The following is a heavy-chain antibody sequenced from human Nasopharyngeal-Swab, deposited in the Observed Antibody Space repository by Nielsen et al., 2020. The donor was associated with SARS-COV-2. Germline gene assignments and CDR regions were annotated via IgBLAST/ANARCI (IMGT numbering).Heavy chain of an antibody. CDR1: GFTFSSSW. CDR2: MNSDGSTI. Sequence: GGSLRPSCAASGFTFSSSWMHWIRQDPGKGLVWVACMNSDGSTINYGDSVMGRFIISRDNAKNMLYLQMYSLRAEDTAVYYCATAGNYRFDNWGHGTLVTVSS. D-gene: IGHD3-16*02. V-gene: IGHV3-74*01. J-gene: IGHJ4*01. CDR3: ATAGNYRFDN.